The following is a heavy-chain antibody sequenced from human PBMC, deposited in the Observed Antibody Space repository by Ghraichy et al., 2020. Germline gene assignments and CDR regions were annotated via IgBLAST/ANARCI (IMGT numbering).Heavy chain of an antibody. CDR2: IYYSGST. CDR1: GGSISSYY. CDR3: ARAGIAAADDAFDI. Sequence: SETLSLTCTVSGGSISSYYWSWIRQPPGKGLEWIGYIYYSGSTNYNPSLKSRVTISVDTSKNQFSLKLSSVTAADTAVYYCARAGIAAADDAFDIWGQGTMVTVSS. D-gene: IGHD6-13*01. V-gene: IGHV4-59*01. J-gene: IGHJ3*02.